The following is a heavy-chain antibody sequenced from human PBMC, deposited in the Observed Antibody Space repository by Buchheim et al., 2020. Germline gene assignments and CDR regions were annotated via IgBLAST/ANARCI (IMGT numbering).Heavy chain of an antibody. CDR3: AKGKQWLASYYFDY. CDR2: ISYDGSNQ. CDR1: GFTFSSYG. J-gene: IGHJ4*02. V-gene: IGHV3-30*18. D-gene: IGHD6-19*01. Sequence: QVQLVESGGGVVQPGRSLRLSCAASGFTFSSYGMHWVRQAPGKGLEWVAVISYDGSNQYYADSVKGRFTISRDHSTNTLYLQMNSLRAEDTAVYYCAKGKQWLASYYFDYWGQGTL.